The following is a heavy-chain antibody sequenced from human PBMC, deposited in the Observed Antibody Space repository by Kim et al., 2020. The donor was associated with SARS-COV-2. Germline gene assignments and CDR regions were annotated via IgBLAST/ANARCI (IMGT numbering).Heavy chain of an antibody. Sequence: GGSLRLSCAASGFTFSSYAMHWVRQAPGKGLEWVAVISYDGSNKYYADSVKGRFTISRDNSKNTLYLQMNSLRAEDTAVYYCARDPTWTNRLYYYDSSGYYYWGQGTLVTVSS. D-gene: IGHD3-22*01. V-gene: IGHV3-30*04. CDR3: ARDPTWTNRLYYYDSSGYYY. CDR2: ISYDGSNK. CDR1: GFTFSSYA. J-gene: IGHJ4*02.